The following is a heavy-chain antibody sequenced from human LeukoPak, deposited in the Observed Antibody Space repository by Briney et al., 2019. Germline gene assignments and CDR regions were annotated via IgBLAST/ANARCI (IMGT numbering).Heavy chain of an antibody. V-gene: IGHV3-7*01. CDR1: GFTFSSYW. CDR3: ARDQTGFCSGSSCLGSTFDY. Sequence: GGFLRLSCAASGFTFSSYWMSWVRQAPGKGLEWVATIKQDGSQKEYVDSVKGRFTISRDNSKNTLYLQMNSLRAEDTAVYYCARDQTGFCSGSSCLGSTFDYWGQGTLVTVSS. CDR2: IKQDGSQK. D-gene: IGHD2-15*01. J-gene: IGHJ4*02.